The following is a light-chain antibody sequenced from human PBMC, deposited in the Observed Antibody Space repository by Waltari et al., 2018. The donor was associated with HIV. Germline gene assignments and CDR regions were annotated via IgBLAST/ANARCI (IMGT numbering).Light chain of an antibody. CDR1: ALPTKY. Sequence: SYELTQPPSVSVSPGQTARIPCSGDALPTKYTYWYQQKPGQAPVLIIFQDTGRPSGFPDRFSGSGSGTTAMLTISAVQAEDEGDYYCQSSDTNGIYRMFGGGTKLTVL. CDR3: QSSDTNGIYRM. V-gene: IGLV3-25*03. J-gene: IGLJ3*02. CDR2: QDT.